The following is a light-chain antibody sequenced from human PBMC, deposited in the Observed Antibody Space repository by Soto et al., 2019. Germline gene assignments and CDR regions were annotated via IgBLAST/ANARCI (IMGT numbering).Light chain of an antibody. CDR3: QQYNNWPPA. CDR1: QSVSST. Sequence: EIVMTQSPATLSVSPGERATLACRASQSVSSTLAWYQQNPGQAPRLLIYGASTRATDIPARFSGSGSGTEFTHTISSLQSEDFAVYYCQQYNNWPPAFGQGTKVEIK. CDR2: GAS. V-gene: IGKV3D-15*01. J-gene: IGKJ1*01.